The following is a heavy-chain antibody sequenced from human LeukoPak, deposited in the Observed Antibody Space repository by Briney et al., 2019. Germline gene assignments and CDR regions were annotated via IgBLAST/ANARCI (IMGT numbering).Heavy chain of an antibody. Sequence: QTGGSLRLSCAASGFTFSSYAMHWVRQAPGKGLEWVEVISYDGSNKYYADSVKGRFTISRDNSKNTLYLQMNSLRAEDTAVYYCARDQASGSYYKDYFDYWGQGTLVTVSS. CDR3: ARDQASGSYYKDYFDY. CDR1: GFTFSSYA. D-gene: IGHD1-26*01. CDR2: ISYDGSNK. J-gene: IGHJ4*02. V-gene: IGHV3-30*04.